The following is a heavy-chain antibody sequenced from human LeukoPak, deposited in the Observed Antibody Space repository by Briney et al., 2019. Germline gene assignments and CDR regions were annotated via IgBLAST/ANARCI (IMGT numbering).Heavy chain of an antibody. D-gene: IGHD3-22*01. Sequence: GGSLRLSCAASGFTFNNAWMNWVRQAPGKGLEWVGRIKSKTDGGTTDYAAPVKGRFTISRDDSKNTLYLQMNSLRAEDTAVYYCAKYLSSGYFPHDFDYWGQGTLVTVSS. CDR3: AKYLSSGYFPHDFDY. CDR1: GFTFNNAW. J-gene: IGHJ4*02. CDR2: IKSKTDGGTT. V-gene: IGHV3-15*07.